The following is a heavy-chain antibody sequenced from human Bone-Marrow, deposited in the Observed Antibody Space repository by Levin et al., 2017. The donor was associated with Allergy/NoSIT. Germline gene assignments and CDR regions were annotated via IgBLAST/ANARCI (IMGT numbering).Heavy chain of an antibody. D-gene: IGHD2-21*01. CDR3: INFNAYDAFAI. Sequence: GGSLRLSCAASGLRFGDAWMSWVRQAPGKGLEWVGRVKSKGAGGTSEYAAPAKGRFSISRDDSKNTVYLQMNSLTTEDTAMYYCINFNAYDAFAIWGQGTMVTVSS. J-gene: IGHJ3*02. CDR2: VKSKGAGGTS. CDR1: GLRFGDAW. V-gene: IGHV3-15*01.